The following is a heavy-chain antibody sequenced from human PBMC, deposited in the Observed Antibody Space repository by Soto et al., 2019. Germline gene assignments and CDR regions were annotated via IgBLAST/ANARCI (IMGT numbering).Heavy chain of an antibody. Sequence: QVQLVQSGAEVKKPGSSVKVSCKAYGGTFSSYTISWVRQAPGQGLEWMGRIIPILGIANYAQKFQGRVTITADKSTSTAYMELSSLRSEDTAVYYCARDLSSRWYGWFDPWGQGTLVTVS. J-gene: IGHJ5*02. D-gene: IGHD6-13*01. V-gene: IGHV1-69*08. CDR1: GGTFSSYT. CDR3: ARDLSSRWYGWFDP. CDR2: IIPILGIA.